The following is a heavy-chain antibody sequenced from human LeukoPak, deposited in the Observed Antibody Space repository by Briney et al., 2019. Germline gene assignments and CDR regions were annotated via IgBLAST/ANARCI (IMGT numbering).Heavy chain of an antibody. J-gene: IGHJ3*02. D-gene: IGHD3-16*02. CDR3: AREGQRDYVWGSYRYTGHDFDI. CDR1: GFTFSSYG. CDR2: IWYDGSNK. V-gene: IGHV3-33*01. Sequence: PGGSLRLSCAASGFTFSSYGMHWVRQAPGKGLEWVVVIWYDGSNKYYADSVKGRFTISRDNSKNTLYLQMNSLRAEDTAVYYCAREGQRDYVWGSYRYTGHDFDIWGQGTMVTVSS.